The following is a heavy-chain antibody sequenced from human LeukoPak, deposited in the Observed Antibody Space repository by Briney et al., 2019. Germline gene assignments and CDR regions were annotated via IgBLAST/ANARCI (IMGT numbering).Heavy chain of an antibody. D-gene: IGHD3-22*01. Sequence: SETLSLTCTVSGGSISSYYWSWIRQPPGKGLEWIGYIYYSGSTNYNPSLKSRVTISVDTSKNQSSLKLSSVTAADTAVYYCARDADYYDSSGYYSPSWFDPWGQGTLVTVSS. J-gene: IGHJ5*02. CDR2: IYYSGST. CDR1: GGSISSYY. V-gene: IGHV4-59*01. CDR3: ARDADYYDSSGYYSPSWFDP.